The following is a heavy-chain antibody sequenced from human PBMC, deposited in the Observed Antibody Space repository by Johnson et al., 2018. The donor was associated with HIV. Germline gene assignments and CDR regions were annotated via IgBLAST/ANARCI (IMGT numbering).Heavy chain of an antibody. Sequence: QVQLVESGGGVVQPGRSLRLSCAASGFTFSSYGMHWVRQAPGKGLEWVAVMSADGSNKYYADSVKGRFTISRDNSKNTLYLQMNSLRTEDTALYYCVRNSRNDAFDIWGQGTMVTVSS. CDR2: MSADGSNK. CDR1: GFTFSSYG. V-gene: IGHV3-30*03. CDR3: VRNSRNDAFDI. J-gene: IGHJ3*02. D-gene: IGHD2/OR15-2a*01.